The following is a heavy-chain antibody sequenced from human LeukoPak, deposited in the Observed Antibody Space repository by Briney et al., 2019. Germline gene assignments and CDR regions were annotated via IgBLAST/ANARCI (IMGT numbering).Heavy chain of an antibody. CDR1: GDSISSSSYY. CDR2: IYYSGST. Sequence: SETLSPTCTVSGDSISSSSYYWGWIRQPPGKGLEWIGNIYYSGSTYYNPSLKSRVTISVDTSKNQFSLKLSSVTAADTAVYYCARLDYNNYLDYWGQGTLVTVSS. D-gene: IGHD5-12*01. CDR3: ARLDYNNYLDY. J-gene: IGHJ4*02. V-gene: IGHV4-39*01.